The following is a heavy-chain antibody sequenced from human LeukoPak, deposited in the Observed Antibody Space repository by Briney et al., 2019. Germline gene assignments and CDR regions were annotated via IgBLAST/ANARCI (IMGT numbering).Heavy chain of an antibody. CDR2: IWYDGSNK. CDR3: ARDQGGDFDY. CDR1: GXTFSSYG. D-gene: IGHD3-16*01. V-gene: IGHV3-33*01. Sequence: PGGSLRLSWAASGXTFSSYGVHWVRQAPGKGLEWVAVIWYDGSNKYYADSVKGRFTISRDNSKNTLYLQMNSLRAEDTAVYYCARDQGGDFDYWGQGTLVTVSS. J-gene: IGHJ4*02.